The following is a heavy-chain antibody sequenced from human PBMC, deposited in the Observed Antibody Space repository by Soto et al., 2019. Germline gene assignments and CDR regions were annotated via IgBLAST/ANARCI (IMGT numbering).Heavy chain of an antibody. V-gene: IGHV4-30-4*01. J-gene: IGHJ6*02. CDR2: IDYSGST. CDR3: ARRPGYYGPYGMDV. CDR1: GGSISPGDYY. D-gene: IGHD3-9*01. Sequence: SETLSLTCTVSGGSISPGDYYWSWIRRPPGEGLEWIGYIDYSGSTYYNPSLRSRVSISIDTSKNQFSLKMNSVTAADTGVYYCARRPGYYGPYGMDVWGQGTTVTVSS.